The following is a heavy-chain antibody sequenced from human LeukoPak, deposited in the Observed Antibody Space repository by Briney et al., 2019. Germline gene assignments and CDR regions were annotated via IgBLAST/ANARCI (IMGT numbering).Heavy chain of an antibody. J-gene: IGHJ4*02. CDR3: AGGHYPLEY. D-gene: IGHD1-26*01. CDR1: GGSINSGY. CDR2: LYPSGST. V-gene: IGHV4-59*01. Sequence: PSETLSPTCSVSGGSINSGYRSWIRQPPGKGLEWIGLLYPSGSTNYNPSLKSRVTISVDTSRTQFSLKLSSMTAADTAVYYCAGGHYPLEYWGQGTLVTVSS.